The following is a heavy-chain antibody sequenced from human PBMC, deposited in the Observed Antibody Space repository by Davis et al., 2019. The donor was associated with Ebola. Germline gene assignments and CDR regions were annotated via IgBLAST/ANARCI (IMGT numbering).Heavy chain of an antibody. CDR2: IWYDGSNK. D-gene: IGHD5-18*01. Sequence: GGSLRLSCAASGFTFSSYGMHWVRQAPGKGLEWVAVIWYDGSNKYYADSVKGRFTISRDNSKYTLYLQMNSLRPDDTAIYYCARKIQAPGTDWYFDLWGRGTLVTVSS. CDR3: ARKIQAPGTDWYFDL. J-gene: IGHJ2*01. CDR1: GFTFSSYG. V-gene: IGHV3-33*01.